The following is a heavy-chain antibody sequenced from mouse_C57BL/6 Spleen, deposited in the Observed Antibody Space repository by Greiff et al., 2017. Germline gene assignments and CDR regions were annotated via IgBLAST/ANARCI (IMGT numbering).Heavy chain of an antibody. CDR1: GYTFTSYW. D-gene: IGHD2-4*01. V-gene: IGHV1-69*01. CDR2: IDPSDSYT. J-gene: IGHJ1*03. CDR3: AIKDDYDGYFDV. Sequence: VQLQQPGAELVMPGASVKLSCKASGYTFTSYWMHWVKQRPGQGLEWIGEIDPSDSYTNYNQKFKGKSTLTVDKSASTAYMQLSSLTSEDSAVYYCAIKDDYDGYFDVWGTGTTVTVSS.